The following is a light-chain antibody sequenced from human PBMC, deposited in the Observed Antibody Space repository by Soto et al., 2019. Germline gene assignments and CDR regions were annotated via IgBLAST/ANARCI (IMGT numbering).Light chain of an antibody. CDR3: QSYDSSLSGWV. V-gene: IGLV1-40*01. J-gene: IGLJ3*02. Sequence: QSVLTQPPSVCGAPGQRVTISCTGSSSNIGAGYDVHWYQQLPGTAPKLLIYGNSNRPSGVPDRFSGSKSGTSASLAITGLQAEDEADYYCQSYDSSLSGWVFGGGTKL. CDR2: GNS. CDR1: SSNIGAGYD.